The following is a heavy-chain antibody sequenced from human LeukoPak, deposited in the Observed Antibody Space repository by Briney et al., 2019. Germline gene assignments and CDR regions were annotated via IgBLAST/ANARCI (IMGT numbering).Heavy chain of an antibody. Sequence: PSETLSPTCTVSGGSISSYYWTWIRQPAGKGLEWIGRIYSSGNTNYNSSLKSRVTLSIDTSKNQFSLKLTSVTAADTAVYYCARERRELRGDAFDMWGQGTMVTVSS. CDR2: IYSSGNT. J-gene: IGHJ3*02. CDR3: ARERRELRGDAFDM. D-gene: IGHD1-7*01. CDR1: GGSISSYY. V-gene: IGHV4-4*07.